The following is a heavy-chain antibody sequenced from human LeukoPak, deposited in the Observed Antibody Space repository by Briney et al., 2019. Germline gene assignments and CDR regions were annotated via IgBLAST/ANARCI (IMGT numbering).Heavy chain of an antibody. J-gene: IGHJ4*02. V-gene: IGHV1-2*02. CDR1: GHTFTGYY. CDR3: ARDRRDGYRGN. CDR2: YNANSGGT. Sequence: ASVKVSCKASGHTFTGYYMHWVPQAPGQGLEWMGWYNANSGGTNYVQKFQGRVTMTRDTTISTAYMELSRLRSDDTAVYYCARDRRDGYRGNWGQGTLVTVSS. D-gene: IGHD5-24*01.